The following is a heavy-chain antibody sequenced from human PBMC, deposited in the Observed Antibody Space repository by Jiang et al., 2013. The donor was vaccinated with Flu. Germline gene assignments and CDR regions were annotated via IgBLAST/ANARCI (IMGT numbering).Heavy chain of an antibody. D-gene: IGHD3-22*01. J-gene: IGHJ6*02. V-gene: IGHV1-18*01. CDR2: ISAYNGNT. CDR1: GYTFTSYG. Sequence: GAEVKKPGASVKVSCKASGYTFTSYGISWVRQAPGQGLEWMGWISAYNGNTNYAQKLQGRVTMTTDTSTSTAYMELRSLRSDDTAVYYCARTYYYDSSGYYLGGYYYYGMDVWGQGTTVTVSS. CDR3: ARTYYYDSSGYYLGGYYYYGMDV.